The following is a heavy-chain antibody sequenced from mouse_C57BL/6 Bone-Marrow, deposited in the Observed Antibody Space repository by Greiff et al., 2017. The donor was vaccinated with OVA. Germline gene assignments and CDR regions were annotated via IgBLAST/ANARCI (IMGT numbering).Heavy chain of an antibody. CDR2: IYPGGGYT. J-gene: IGHJ4*01. CDR3: ARGTTVASYYYAMDY. CDR1: GYTFTTYW. Sequence: QVQLQQSGAELVRPGTSVKMSCKASGYTFTTYWIGWAKQRPGHGLEWIGDIYPGGGYTSYNEKFKGKAPLTADKSSSTAYMQFSSLTSEDSAIYDCARGTTVASYYYAMDYWGQGTSVTVSS. D-gene: IGHD1-1*01. V-gene: IGHV1-63*01.